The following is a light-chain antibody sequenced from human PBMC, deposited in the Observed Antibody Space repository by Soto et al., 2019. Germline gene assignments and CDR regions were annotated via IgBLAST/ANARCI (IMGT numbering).Light chain of an antibody. CDR2: DAS. CDR1: QNIGTS. J-gene: IGKJ5*01. Sequence: DIQMTQSPSTLSASVGDRVTITCRASQNIGTSLAWYQQTPGKAPKLLISDASTLESGVPSRFGGSGSGTDFTLTISSLQPEDFATYYCQQYDNLPLIFGQGTRLEIK. V-gene: IGKV1-5*01. CDR3: QQYDNLPLI.